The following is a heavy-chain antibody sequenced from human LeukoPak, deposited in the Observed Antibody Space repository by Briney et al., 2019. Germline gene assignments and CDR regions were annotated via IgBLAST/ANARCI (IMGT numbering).Heavy chain of an antibody. D-gene: IGHD5-24*01. Sequence: LTGGSLRLSCAASGFTFTNYWMHWVRQAPGKGLEWVSVIGTAGDTYYQASVRGRFTISRDNSKDTLYLQMNSLRAEDTAIYYCARDIQLSTWGLGTMVTVSS. CDR3: ARDIQLST. CDR2: IGTAGDT. CDR1: GFTFTNYW. V-gene: IGHV3-13*01. J-gene: IGHJ3*01.